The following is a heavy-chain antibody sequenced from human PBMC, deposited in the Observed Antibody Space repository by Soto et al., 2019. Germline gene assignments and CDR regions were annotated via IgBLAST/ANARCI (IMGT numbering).Heavy chain of an antibody. CDR3: RTYYYDSSPYYGMDV. CDR2: IIPIFGTA. V-gene: IGHV1-69*13. J-gene: IGHJ6*02. D-gene: IGHD3-22*01. Sequence: SVKLCCKASGGTFSSYAISWVRQDPGQGLEWMGGIIPIFGTANYAQKFQGRVTITADESTSTAYMELSSLRSEDTAVYYCRTYYYDSSPYYGMDVWGQGTTVTVSS. CDR1: GGTFSSYA.